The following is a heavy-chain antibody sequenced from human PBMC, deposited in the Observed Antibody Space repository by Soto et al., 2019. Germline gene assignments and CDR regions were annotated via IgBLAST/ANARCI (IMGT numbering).Heavy chain of an antibody. D-gene: IGHD6-6*01. CDR2: INHSGST. CDR3: AGIAARDY. J-gene: IGHJ4*02. CDR1: GGSFSGYY. Sequence: SETLSLTCAVYGGSFSGYYWSWIRQPPGKGLEWIGEINHSGSTNYNPSLKSRVTISVDTSKNQFSLKLSSVTAADTAVYYCAGIAARDYWGQGTLVTVSS. V-gene: IGHV4-34*01.